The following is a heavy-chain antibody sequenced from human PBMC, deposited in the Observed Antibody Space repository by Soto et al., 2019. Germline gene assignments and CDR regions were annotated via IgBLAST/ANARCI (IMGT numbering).Heavy chain of an antibody. CDR3: AKGAHDTTMDFILAY. V-gene: IGHV3-30*18. CDR2: ISNDGTNK. CDR1: GFTFGSYG. D-gene: IGHD5-18*01. Sequence: QLQLVESGGGAVQPGRSLRLSCAASGFTFGSYGMHWVRQAPGKGLAWVAVISNDGTNKYYEDCVKGRFTISRDNSKNTLYLQMDSLRVEDTAVYYCAKGAHDTTMDFILAYWGQGTLVTVTS. J-gene: IGHJ4*02.